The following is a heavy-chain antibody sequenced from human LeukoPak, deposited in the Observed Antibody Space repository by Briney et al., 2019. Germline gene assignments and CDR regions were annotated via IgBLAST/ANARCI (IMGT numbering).Heavy chain of an antibody. CDR1: GYTFTNYY. D-gene: IGHD6-19*01. Sequence: ASVKVSCKASGYTFTNYYMHWVRQAPGQGLEWMGTINPSGGGTSYSPKFQGRVTMTTDTSTGTVYMELISLRSEDTAVYYCARRSGWIWGQGSLVTVSS. V-gene: IGHV1-46*01. J-gene: IGHJ4*02. CDR2: INPSGGGT. CDR3: ARRSGWI.